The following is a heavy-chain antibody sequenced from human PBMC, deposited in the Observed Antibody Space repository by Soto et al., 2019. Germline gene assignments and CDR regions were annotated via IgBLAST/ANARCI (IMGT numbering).Heavy chain of an antibody. V-gene: IGHV3-11*06. Sequence: GGSLRLSCAGSGFTFGDSYMSWIRQAPGKGLEWLSYISRGGRYTAYADSVKGRFTISRDNAKRSLYLQMISLTAEDTAIYYCVRGGGGCLFDPWGQGTMVTVSS. CDR2: ISRGGRYT. D-gene: IGHD2-15*01. J-gene: IGHJ5*02. CDR1: GFTFGDSY. CDR3: VRGGGGCLFDP.